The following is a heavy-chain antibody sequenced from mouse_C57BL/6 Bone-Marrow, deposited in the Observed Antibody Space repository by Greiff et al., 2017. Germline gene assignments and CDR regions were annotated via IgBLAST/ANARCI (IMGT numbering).Heavy chain of an antibody. V-gene: IGHV5-16*01. Sequence: EVMLVESEGGLVQPGSSMKLSCTASGFTFSDYYMAWVRQVPEKGLEWVANINYDGSSTYYLDSLKSRFIISRDNAKNILYLQMSSLKSEDTATYYCARSDYYGRSYDWYFDVWGTGTTVTVSS. D-gene: IGHD1-1*01. CDR3: ARSDYYGRSYDWYFDV. CDR1: GFTFSDYY. J-gene: IGHJ1*03. CDR2: INYDGSST.